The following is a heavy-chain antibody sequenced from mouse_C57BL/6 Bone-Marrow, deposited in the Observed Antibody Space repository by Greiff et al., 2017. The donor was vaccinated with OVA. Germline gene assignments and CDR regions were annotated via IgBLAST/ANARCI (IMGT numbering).Heavy chain of an antibody. D-gene: IGHD1-1*01. CDR1: GYAFSSYW. Sequence: QVQLQQSGAELVKPGASVKISCKASGYAFSSYWMNWVKQRPGKGLEWIGQIYPGDGDTNYNGKFKGKATLTADKSSSTAYMQLSSLTSEDSAVYFCARAEEGITTVVATDYWGQGTTLTVSS. CDR3: ARAEEGITTVVATDY. CDR2: IYPGDGDT. V-gene: IGHV1-80*01. J-gene: IGHJ2*01.